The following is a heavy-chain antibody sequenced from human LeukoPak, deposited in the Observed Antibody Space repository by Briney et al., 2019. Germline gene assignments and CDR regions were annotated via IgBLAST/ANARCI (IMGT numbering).Heavy chain of an antibody. CDR3: VRRDTGWNYFDY. J-gene: IGHJ4*02. V-gene: IGHV4-4*08. D-gene: IGHD6-19*01. Sequence: SETLSLTCAVSGGSINSHYWGWIRQPPGKGLRWIGDIYSTGKNNYNPSLKSRVTISLDTSKSHLSLNLTSVLAADTAIYYCVRRDTGWNYFDYWGQGILVTVSS. CDR2: IYSTGKN. CDR1: GGSINSHY.